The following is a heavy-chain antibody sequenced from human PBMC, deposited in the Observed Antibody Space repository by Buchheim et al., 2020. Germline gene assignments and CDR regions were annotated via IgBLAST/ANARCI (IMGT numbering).Heavy chain of an antibody. D-gene: IGHD3-22*01. CDR1: GGSISSYY. J-gene: IGHJ6*02. CDR3: ARSPYYYDSSGYLSYYYYYYGMDV. CDR2: IYYSGST. V-gene: IGHV4-59*01. Sequence: QVQLQESGPGLVKPSETLSLTCTVSGGSISSYYWSWIRQPPGKGLEWIGYIYYSGSTNYNPSLKSRVIISVDTSKNQFSLKLSSVTAADTAVYYCARSPYYYDSSGYLSYYYYYYGMDVWGQGTT.